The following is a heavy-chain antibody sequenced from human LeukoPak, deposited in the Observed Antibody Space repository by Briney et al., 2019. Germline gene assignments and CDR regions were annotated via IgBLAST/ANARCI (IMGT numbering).Heavy chain of an antibody. V-gene: IGHV4-59*08. J-gene: IGHJ4*02. CDR1: GGSISSYY. D-gene: IGHD2-8*02. CDR3: AGHHPRNTVDF. CDR2: ISDIGSI. Sequence: SETLSLTCTASGGSISSYYWSWIRQPPGKGLEWIAYISDIGSINYNPSPKSRVTISLDTSKNQFSLKLSSVTAADTAVYYCAGHHPRNTVDFWGQGTLVTVSS.